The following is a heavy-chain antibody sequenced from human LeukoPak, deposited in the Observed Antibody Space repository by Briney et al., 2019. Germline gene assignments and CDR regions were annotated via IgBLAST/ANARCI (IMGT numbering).Heavy chain of an antibody. CDR1: GESFSGYY. Sequence: PETLSLTCAVHGESFSGYYWSWIRQPPGKGLEWISEINHGGSTNYNPSLKSRVTISVDTSKNQFSLKLSSVTAADTAVYYCARGPTGSWYLYYYYGMDVWGQGTTVTVSS. V-gene: IGHV4-34*01. D-gene: IGHD6-13*01. J-gene: IGHJ6*02. CDR3: ARGPTGSWYLYYYYGMDV. CDR2: INHGGST.